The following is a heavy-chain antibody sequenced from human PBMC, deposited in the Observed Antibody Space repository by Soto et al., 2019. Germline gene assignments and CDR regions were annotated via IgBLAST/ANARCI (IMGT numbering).Heavy chain of an antibody. Sequence: GGSLRLSCAASGFTFSSYGIHWVRQAPGKGLEWVAVIWYDGSNKYYADSVKGRFTISRDNSKNTLYLQMNSLRAEDTAVYYCARVSVYESVYFDYWGQGTLVTVS. D-gene: IGHD5-12*01. CDR3: ARVSVYESVYFDY. CDR2: IWYDGSNK. V-gene: IGHV3-33*01. CDR1: GFTFSSYG. J-gene: IGHJ4*02.